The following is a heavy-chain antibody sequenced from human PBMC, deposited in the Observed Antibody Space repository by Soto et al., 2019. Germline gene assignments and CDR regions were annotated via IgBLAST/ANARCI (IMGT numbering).Heavy chain of an antibody. CDR1: GYTLTTYG. D-gene: IGHD6-13*01. CDR2: ISAYNDHT. J-gene: IGHJ6*02. V-gene: IGHV1-18*01. CDR3: ARFGGSSTSTVVGYFYGMDV. Sequence: ASVKVSCKAAGYTLTTYGVSWVRQAPGQGLEWVGWISAYNDHTNYAQKFQGRVTMTTDTSTSTAYMELRSLRSDDTAVYYCARFGGSSTSTVVGYFYGMDVWGQGTAVTVSS.